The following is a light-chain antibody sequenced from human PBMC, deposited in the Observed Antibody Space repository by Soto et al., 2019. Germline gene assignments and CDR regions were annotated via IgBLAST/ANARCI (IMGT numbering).Light chain of an antibody. CDR1: QSVSSY. CDR2: DAS. CDR3: QQRSNWPPIT. Sequence: SPATLSLSPGERATLSCRASQSVSSYLAWYQQKPGQAPRLLIYDASNSATGIPARFSGSGSGTDFTLTISSLEPEDFAVYYCQQRSNWPPITFGQGTRLEIK. J-gene: IGKJ5*01. V-gene: IGKV3-11*01.